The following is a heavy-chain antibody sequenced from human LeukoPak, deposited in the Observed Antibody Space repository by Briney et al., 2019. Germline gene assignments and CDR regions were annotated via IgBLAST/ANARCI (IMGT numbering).Heavy chain of an antibody. J-gene: IGHJ4*02. V-gene: IGHV7-4-1*02. CDR3: ARAYQRLGYLSLPDY. D-gene: IGHD3-16*02. Sequence: ASVKVSCKASGYTFTNYAMNWVRQAPGQGLEWMGWIHPSTGNPTYAQGFTGRFVFSLDTSVSTTYLQISSLKAEDTAVYYCARAYQRLGYLSLPDYWGQGTLVTVSS. CDR2: IHPSTGNP. CDR1: GYTFTNYA.